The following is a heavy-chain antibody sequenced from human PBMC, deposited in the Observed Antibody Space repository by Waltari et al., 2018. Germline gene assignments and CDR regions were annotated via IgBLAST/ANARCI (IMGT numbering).Heavy chain of an antibody. D-gene: IGHD2-8*01. J-gene: IGHJ5*02. Sequence: QLQLQGSGPGQVNPSATQSTTCTVSGDSISRSSSYWGWTRQPPGKGLEWIGGIYYGGSTYYNPSLKSRLSISVDTPKNQFSLKLSSVTAADAAIYYCARLRSNMTPFDPWGQGTLVTVSS. CDR2: IYYGGST. CDR1: GDSISRSSSY. V-gene: IGHV4-39*01. CDR3: ARLRSNMTPFDP.